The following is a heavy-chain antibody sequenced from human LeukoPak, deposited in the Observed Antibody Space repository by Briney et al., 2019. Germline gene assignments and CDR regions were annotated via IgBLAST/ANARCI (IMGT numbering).Heavy chain of an antibody. J-gene: IGHJ4*02. D-gene: IGHD6-13*01. Sequence: SETLSLTCTVSGGSISSSSYYWGWIRQPPGKGLEWIGSIYHSGSTYYNPSLKSRVTISVDTSKNQFSLKLSSVTAADTAVYYCARGISNSFLDYWGQGTLVTVSS. CDR3: ARGISNSFLDY. CDR2: IYHSGST. CDR1: GGSISSSSYY. V-gene: IGHV4-39*07.